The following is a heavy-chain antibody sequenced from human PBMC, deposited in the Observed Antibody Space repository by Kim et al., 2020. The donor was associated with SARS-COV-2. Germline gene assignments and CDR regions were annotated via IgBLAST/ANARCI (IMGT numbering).Heavy chain of an antibody. J-gene: IGHJ4*02. V-gene: IGHV3-23*01. Sequence: STYYADSVKGLFTISRCNSKNTLYLQMNSRGAEDKAVYYCAGYGSGSCDYWGQGTLVTVSS. D-gene: IGHD3-10*01. CDR2: ST. CDR3: AGYGSGSCDY.